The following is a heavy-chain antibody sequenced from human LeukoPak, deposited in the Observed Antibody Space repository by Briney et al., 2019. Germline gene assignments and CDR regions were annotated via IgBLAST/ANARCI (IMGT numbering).Heavy chain of an antibody. V-gene: IGHV3-49*04. CDR3: TRGAPAYYYDSSGYPYDY. Sequence: HPGRSLRLSCTASGFTFGDYAMSWVRQAPGKGLEWVGFIRSKAYGGTTEYAASVKGRFTISRDDSKSIAYLQMNSLKTEDTAVYYCTRGAPAYYYDSSGYPYDYWGQGTLVTVSS. CDR2: IRSKAYGGTT. J-gene: IGHJ4*02. D-gene: IGHD3-22*01. CDR1: GFTFGDYA.